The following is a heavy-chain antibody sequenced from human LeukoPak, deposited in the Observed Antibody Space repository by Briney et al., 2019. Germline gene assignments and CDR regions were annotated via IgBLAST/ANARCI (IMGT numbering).Heavy chain of an antibody. V-gene: IGHV5-51*01. D-gene: IGHD6-13*01. CDR3: ARRIAAAGNAFDI. CDR1: GDSFNDYW. J-gene: IGHJ3*02. Sequence: GESLKISCEGSGDSFNDYWIGWVRQMPGKGLEWMGIIYPGDSNTRYSPSFQGQVTISADKSIYTAYLQWSSLRPSDTGIYYCARRIAAAGNAFDIWGHGTRVSVSP. CDR2: IYPGDSNT.